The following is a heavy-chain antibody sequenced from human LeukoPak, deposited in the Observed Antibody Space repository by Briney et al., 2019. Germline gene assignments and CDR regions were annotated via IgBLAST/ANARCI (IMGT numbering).Heavy chain of an antibody. CDR1: RLTFTSYV. D-gene: IGHD6-13*01. J-gene: IGHJ2*01. V-gene: IGHV3-23*01. CDR3: AKAIAAPVWYFDL. CDR2: ISGRGDST. Sequence: RLSCPASRLTFTSYVMSGVRQARKKSQHWDTTISGRGDSTYYAESVKGRFTISRDNSRNTLYLQMNTLRAVDTAVYYCAKAIAAPVWYFDLWGRGTLVTVSS.